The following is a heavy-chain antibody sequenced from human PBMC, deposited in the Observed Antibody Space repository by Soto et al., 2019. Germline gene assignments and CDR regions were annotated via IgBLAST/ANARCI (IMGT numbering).Heavy chain of an antibody. D-gene: IGHD1-1*01. J-gene: IGHJ4*02. Sequence: ASVKVSCKVSGYTLTELSMHWVRQAPGKGPEWMGCIDPEDGETIYAEKFQGRVTMTEDTSTDTAYMELSSLRSEDTAVYNCARGRWTQTTADYYLDYWGQGTLVTVSS. V-gene: IGHV1-24*01. CDR3: ARGRWTQTTADYYLDY. CDR2: IDPEDGET. CDR1: GYTLTELS.